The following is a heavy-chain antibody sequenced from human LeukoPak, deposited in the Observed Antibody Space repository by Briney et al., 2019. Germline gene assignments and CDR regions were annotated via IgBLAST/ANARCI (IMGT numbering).Heavy chain of an antibody. V-gene: IGHV4-61*08. D-gene: IGHD2/OR15-2a*01. CDR1: GGSISSGGYS. CDR3: ARGWASTPRYAFDI. Sequence: SETLSLTCAVSGGSISSGGYSWSWIRQPPGKGLEWIGYIYYSGSTNYNPSLKSRVTISVDTSKNQFSLKLSSVTAADTAVYYCARGWASTPRYAFDIWGQGTMVTVSS. J-gene: IGHJ3*02. CDR2: IYYSGST.